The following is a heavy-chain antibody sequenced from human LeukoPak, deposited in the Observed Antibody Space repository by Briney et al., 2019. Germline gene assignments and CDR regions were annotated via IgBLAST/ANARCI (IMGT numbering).Heavy chain of an antibody. CDR3: ARRHYGSGSYTDFDY. J-gene: IGHJ4*02. CDR1: GYTFTGYY. Sequence: ASVKVSCKASGYTFTGYYMHWVRQASGQGLEWMGWINPNSGGTNYAQKFQGRVTMTRDTSISTAYMELSRLRSDDTTVYYCARRHYGSGSYTDFDYWGQGTLVTVSS. V-gene: IGHV1-2*02. D-gene: IGHD3-10*01. CDR2: INPNSGGT.